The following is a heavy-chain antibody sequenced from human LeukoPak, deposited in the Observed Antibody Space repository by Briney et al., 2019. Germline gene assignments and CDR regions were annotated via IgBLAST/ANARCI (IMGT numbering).Heavy chain of an antibody. CDR3: AKDSDTSMVYYYYGMDV. Sequence: GGSLRLSCAASGFTFSIYAMSWVRQAPGKGLEWVSVISGSDNSTYYADSVKGRFTISRDNSKNTLYLQMNSLRAEDTAVYYCAKDSDTSMVYYYYGMDVWGQGTTVTVSS. D-gene: IGHD5-18*01. J-gene: IGHJ6*02. CDR1: GFTFSIYA. V-gene: IGHV3-23*01. CDR2: ISGSDNST.